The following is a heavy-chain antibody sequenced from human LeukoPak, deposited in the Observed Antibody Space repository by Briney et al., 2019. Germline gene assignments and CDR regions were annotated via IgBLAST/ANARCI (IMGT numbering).Heavy chain of an antibody. V-gene: IGHV1-2*06. D-gene: IGHD1-1*01. CDR3: ARDPLQDYYYYMDV. CDR1: GYTFTGYY. J-gene: IGHJ6*03. Sequence: ASVKVSCKASGYTFTGYYMHWVRQAPGQGLEWMGRINPNSGGTNYAQKFQGRVTMTRDTPISTAYMELSRLRSDDTAVYYCARDPLQDYYYYMDVWGKGTTVTVSS. CDR2: INPNSGGT.